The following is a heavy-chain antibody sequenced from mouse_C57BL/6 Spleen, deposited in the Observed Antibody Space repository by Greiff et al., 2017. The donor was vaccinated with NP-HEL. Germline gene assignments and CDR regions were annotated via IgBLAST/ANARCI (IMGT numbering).Heavy chain of an antibody. Sequence: QVQLQQPGAELVKPGASVKLSCKASGYTFTSYWMHWVKQRPGQGLEWIGMIHPNSGSTNYNEKFKSKATLTVDKSSSTAYMHLSSLTSEDSAVYYCARSASTTVVDYWGQGTTLTVSS. V-gene: IGHV1-64*01. CDR1: GYTFTSYW. CDR3: ARSASTTVVDY. D-gene: IGHD1-1*01. CDR2: IHPNSGST. J-gene: IGHJ2*01.